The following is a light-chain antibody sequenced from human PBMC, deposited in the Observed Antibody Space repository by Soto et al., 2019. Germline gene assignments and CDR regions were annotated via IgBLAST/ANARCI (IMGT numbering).Light chain of an antibody. CDR2: GAS. J-gene: IGKJ2*01. CDR3: HQYGSSPYT. V-gene: IGKV3-20*01. Sequence: DIVLTQSPGTLSLSPGERATISCRASQSVSSSYLAWYQQKPGQAPRLLIYGASSRATGIPDRFSGSGSGTDFTLTISRLEPEDFAVYYCHQYGSSPYTFGQGTKLEIK. CDR1: QSVSSSY.